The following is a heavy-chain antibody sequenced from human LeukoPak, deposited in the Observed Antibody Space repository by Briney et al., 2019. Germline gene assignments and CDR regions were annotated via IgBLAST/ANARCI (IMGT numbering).Heavy chain of an antibody. D-gene: IGHD2-2*02. CDR3: ARAGDDTYCSSISCYMGDY. CDR2: INPNSGGT. Sequence: GASVKVSCKASGYTFTGYYMHWVRQAPGQGLEWMGWINPNSGGTNYVHKFQDRVTMTRDTSISTAYMELSRLTSDDTAVYYCARAGDDTYCSSISCYMGDYWGQGTLVTVSS. V-gene: IGHV1-2*02. J-gene: IGHJ4*02. CDR1: GYTFTGYY.